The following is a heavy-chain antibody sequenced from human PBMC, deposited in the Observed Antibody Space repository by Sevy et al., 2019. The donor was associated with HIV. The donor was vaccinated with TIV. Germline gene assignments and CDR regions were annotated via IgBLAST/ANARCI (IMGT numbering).Heavy chain of an antibody. D-gene: IGHD2-2*01. CDR1: GFTFSSYS. V-gene: IGHV3-21*01. J-gene: IGHJ6*02. Sequence: GGSLRLSCAASGFTFSSYSMNWVRQAPGKGLEWVSSISSSSYIYYADSVKGRFTISRDNAKNSLYLQMNSLRAEDTAVYYCASGYCSSTSCYPPARYYYYYGMDVWGQGTTVTVSS. CDR3: ASGYCSSTSCYPPARYYYYYGMDV. CDR2: ISSSSYI.